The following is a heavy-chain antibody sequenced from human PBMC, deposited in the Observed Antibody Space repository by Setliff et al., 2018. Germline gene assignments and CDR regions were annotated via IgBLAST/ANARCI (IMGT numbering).Heavy chain of an antibody. V-gene: IGHV4-30-4*08. CDR1: GGSIRSGDFY. J-gene: IGHJ4*02. CDR3: ARVGNKDQWSYYFDY. D-gene: IGHD2-15*01. CDR2: IYYTGNS. Sequence: SETLSLTCTVSGGSIRSGDFYWSWVRQSPGKGLEWLGYIYYTGNSYSNPSLKSRDTISVDTSKNQFSLELTSVTAADTAVYYCARVGNKDQWSYYFDYWGQGVLVTVSS.